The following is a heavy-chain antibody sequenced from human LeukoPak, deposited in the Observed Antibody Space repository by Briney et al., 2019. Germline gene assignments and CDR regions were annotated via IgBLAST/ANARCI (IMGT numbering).Heavy chain of an antibody. CDR3: ATSAAEGHIVVVTAIGSAEYFQH. J-gene: IGHJ1*01. CDR1: GYTLTELS. V-gene: IGHV1-24*01. D-gene: IGHD2-21*02. Sequence: GASVKVSCKASGYTLTELSMHWVRQAPGKGLEWMGGFDPEDGETIYAQKFQGRVTMTEDTSTDTAYMELSSLRSEDTAVYYCATSAAEGHIVVVTAIGSAEYFQHWGQGTLVTVSS. CDR2: FDPEDGET.